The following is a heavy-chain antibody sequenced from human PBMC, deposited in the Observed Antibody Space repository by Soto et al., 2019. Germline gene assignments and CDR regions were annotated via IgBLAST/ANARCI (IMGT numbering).Heavy chain of an antibody. CDR3: ARDLAGLELRGYVGVGKYYYYGMDV. D-gene: IGHD1-7*01. J-gene: IGHJ6*02. V-gene: IGHV1-2*02. CDR1: GYTFTGYY. CDR2: INPNSGGT. Sequence: ASVKVSCKASGYTFTGYYMHWVRQAPGQGREWMGWINPNSGGTNYAQKFHGRVTMTRDTSISTAYMELSRLRSDDTAVYYCARDLAGLELRGYVGVGKYYYYGMDVWGQGXTVTVSS.